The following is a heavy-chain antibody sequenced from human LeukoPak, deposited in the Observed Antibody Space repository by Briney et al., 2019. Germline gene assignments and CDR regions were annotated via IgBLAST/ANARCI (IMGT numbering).Heavy chain of an antibody. V-gene: IGHV4-39*01. CDR1: GGSIRGSSNY. CDR3: ARLGGYCNGAGCPGSDY. CDR2: IYYTGST. Sequence: SETLSLTCTVSGGSIRGSSNYWGWVRQPPGKGLEWIANIYYTGSTYYNPSLKSRVTISVDTSRNQFSLKLNSVTAADTAVYYCARLGGYCNGAGCPGSDYWGQGTLVTVSS. D-gene: IGHD2-15*01. J-gene: IGHJ4*02.